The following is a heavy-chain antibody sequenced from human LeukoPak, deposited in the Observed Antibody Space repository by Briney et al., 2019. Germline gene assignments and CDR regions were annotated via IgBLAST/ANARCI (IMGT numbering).Heavy chain of an antibody. CDR1: GGSISSYY. J-gene: IGHJ4*02. CDR2: IYYSGST. D-gene: IGHD3-22*01. Sequence: SETLSLTCTVSGGSISSYYWSWIRQPPGKGLEWIGYIYYSGSTNYNPSLKSRVTISVDTSKNQFSLKLSSVTAADTAVYYCARDIHDSSGYYFDYWGQGTLVTVSS. V-gene: IGHV4-59*12. CDR3: ARDIHDSSGYYFDY.